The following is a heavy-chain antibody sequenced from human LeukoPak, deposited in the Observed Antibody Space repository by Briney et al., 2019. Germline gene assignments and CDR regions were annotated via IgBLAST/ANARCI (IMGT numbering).Heavy chain of an antibody. CDR2: IYTSGST. D-gene: IGHD6-19*01. CDR3: ARDGSSGWSPWFDP. CDR1: GGSISSYY. V-gene: IGHV4-4*07. J-gene: IGHJ5*02. Sequence: PSETLSLTCTVSGGSISSYYWSWIRQPAGKGLEWIGRIYTSGSTNYNPSLKSRVTMSVDTSKNQFSLKLSSVTAADMAVYYCARDGSSGWSPWFDPWGQGTLVTVSS.